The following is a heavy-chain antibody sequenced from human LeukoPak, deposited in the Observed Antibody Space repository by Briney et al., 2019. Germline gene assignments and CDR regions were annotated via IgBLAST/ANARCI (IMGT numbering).Heavy chain of an antibody. J-gene: IGHJ4*02. CDR3: ARDLNYFDY. V-gene: IGHV3-7*01. CDR1: GFTFNSFW. Sequence: GGSLRLSCAASGFTFNSFWMTWVRQAPGKGLEWVANIKQDGSEKYYVDSVRGRFTISRDNATNSLYLQMNSLRAEDTAVYYCARDLNYFDYWGQETLVTVSS. CDR2: IKQDGSEK.